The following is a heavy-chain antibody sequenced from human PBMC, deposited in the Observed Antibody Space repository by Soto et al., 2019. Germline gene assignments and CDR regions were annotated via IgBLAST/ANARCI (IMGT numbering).Heavy chain of an antibody. CDR2: ISASGRDT. J-gene: IGHJ4*02. D-gene: IGHD6-19*01. V-gene: IGHV3-23*01. Sequence: EVQLLESGGDLAQPGGSLRLSCAASGFTSSNYAMSWVRQAPGKGLEWVSGISASGRDTYYADSVKDRFTISRDNSKNTVYLQVNSLRADDTAIYYCAKGKSSGWYYFDYWGQGTPVTVSS. CDR3: AKGKSSGWYYFDY. CDR1: GFTSSNYA.